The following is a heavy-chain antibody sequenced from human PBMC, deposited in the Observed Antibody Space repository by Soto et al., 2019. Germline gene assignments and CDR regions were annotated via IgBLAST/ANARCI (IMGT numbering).Heavy chain of an antibody. Sequence: QVQVMQSGAEVKKPGDSVKVSCKTSGYIFSDYGINWVRQAPGQGVEWMGWISGYSGNANLAQKYQGRVTMTTDKSTRTAYMELRRLRSDDTAVYYCAKRTSGTTWGESDYWGQGTLVTVSS. D-gene: IGHD4-17*01. CDR2: ISGYSGNA. J-gene: IGHJ4*02. CDR1: GYIFSDYG. CDR3: AKRTSGTTWGESDY. V-gene: IGHV1-18*04.